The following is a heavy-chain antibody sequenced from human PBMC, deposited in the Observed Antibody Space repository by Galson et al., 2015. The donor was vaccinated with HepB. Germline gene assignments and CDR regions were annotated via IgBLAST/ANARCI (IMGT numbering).Heavy chain of an antibody. CDR1: GFTFSSYW. D-gene: IGHD6-13*01. V-gene: IGHV3-7*03. CDR2: IKQDGSEK. J-gene: IGHJ5*02. Sequence: SLRLSCAASGFTFSSYWMSWVRQAPGKGLEWVANIKQDGSEKYYVDSVKGRFTISRDNAKNSLYLQMNSLRAEDTAVYYCARALYSSSWYPDHKLNWFDPWGQGTLVTVSS. CDR3: ARALYSSSWYPDHKLNWFDP.